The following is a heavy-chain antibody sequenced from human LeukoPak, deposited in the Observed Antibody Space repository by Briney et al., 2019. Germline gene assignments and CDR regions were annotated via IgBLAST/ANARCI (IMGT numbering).Heavy chain of an antibody. V-gene: IGHV3-21*01. CDR3: ARDRWGGYCSGGSCPYYYYYGVDV. D-gene: IGHD2-15*01. CDR1: GFTFSSYS. CDR2: ISSSSSYI. Sequence: PGGSLRLSCAASGFTFSSYSMNWVRQAPGKGLEWVSSISSSSSYIYYADSVKGRFTISRDNAKNSLYLQMNSLRAEDTAVYYCARDRWGGYCSGGSCPYYYYYGVDVWGQGTTVTVSS. J-gene: IGHJ6*02.